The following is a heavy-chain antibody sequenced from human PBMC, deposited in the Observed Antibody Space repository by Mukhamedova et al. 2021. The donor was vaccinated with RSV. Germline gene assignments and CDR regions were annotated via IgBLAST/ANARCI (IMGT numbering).Heavy chain of an antibody. J-gene: IGHJ4*02. CDR3: ARAGYYYDSSGYLPSL. D-gene: IGHD3-22*01. Sequence: VRQAPGQGLEWMGRIIPILGIANYAQKFQGRVTITADKSTSTAYMELSSLRSEDTAVYYYARAGYYYDSSGYLPSLWGQGTLVTV. V-gene: IGHV1-69*04. CDR2: IIPILGIA.